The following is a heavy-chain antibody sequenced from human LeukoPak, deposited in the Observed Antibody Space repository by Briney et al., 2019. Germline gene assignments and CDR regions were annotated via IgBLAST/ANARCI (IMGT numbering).Heavy chain of an antibody. CDR3: ARYIVVVPAARGPGWFDP. Sequence: PSETLSLTCTVSGGSISSYCWSWIRQPPGKGLEWIGYIYYSGSTNYNPSLKSRVTISVDTSKNQFSLKLSSVTAADTAVYYCARYIVVVPAARGPGWFDPWGQGTLVTVSS. CDR2: IYYSGST. D-gene: IGHD2-2*01. V-gene: IGHV4-59*01. J-gene: IGHJ5*02. CDR1: GGSISSYC.